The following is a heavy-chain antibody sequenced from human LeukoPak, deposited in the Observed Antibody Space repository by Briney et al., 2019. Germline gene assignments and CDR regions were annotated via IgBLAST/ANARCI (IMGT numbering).Heavy chain of an antibody. Sequence: GASVKVSCKASGYTFTTYNINWVRQAPGQGLEWMGWISGYNGNTNYAQKLQGRVTMTEDTSTDTAYMELSSLRSEDTAVYYCATDFDYYGSGSRLYNWFDPWGQGTLVTVSS. CDR3: ATDFDYYGSGSRLYNWFDP. J-gene: IGHJ5*02. D-gene: IGHD3-10*01. CDR2: ISGYNGNT. V-gene: IGHV1-18*01. CDR1: GYTFTTYN.